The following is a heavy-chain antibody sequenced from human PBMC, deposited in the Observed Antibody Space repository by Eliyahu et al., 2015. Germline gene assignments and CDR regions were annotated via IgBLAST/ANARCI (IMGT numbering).Heavy chain of an antibody. J-gene: IGHJ4*02. CDR3: AKTELRSIDS. CDR1: GGSITDNAYY. CDR2: ISYSGGT. V-gene: IGHV4-31*03. Sequence: QVQLQESGPGLVKPSQTLSLTCTVSGGSITDNAYYWTWIRQHPGKGLEWIGYISYSGGTHYNASLKSRVTMSIDTSKSQFSLKLYSVTAADTGAYYCAKTELRSIDSWGQGILVTVSS. D-gene: IGHD1-7*01.